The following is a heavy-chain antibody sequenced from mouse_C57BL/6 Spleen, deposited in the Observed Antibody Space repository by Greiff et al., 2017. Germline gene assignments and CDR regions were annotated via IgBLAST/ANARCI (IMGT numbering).Heavy chain of an antibody. Sequence: EVHLVESGGGLVKPGGSLKLSCAASGFTFSSYAMSWVRQTPEKRLEWVATISDGGSYTYYPDNVKGRFTISRDNAKNNLYLQMSHLKSEDTAMYYCARDEGEGPFAYWGQGTLVTVSA. CDR2: ISDGGSYT. CDR3: ARDEGEGPFAY. J-gene: IGHJ3*01. D-gene: IGHD3-3*01. V-gene: IGHV5-4*01. CDR1: GFTFSSYA.